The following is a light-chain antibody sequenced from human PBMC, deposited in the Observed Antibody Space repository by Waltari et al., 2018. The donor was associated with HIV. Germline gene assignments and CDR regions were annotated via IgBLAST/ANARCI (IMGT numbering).Light chain of an antibody. V-gene: IGLV1-47*01. Sequence: QSVLTQPLSASGTPGQRVTISCSGSSSNIGSKYVYWYQQLPGTAPKLLIYRNNQRPSGVPDRFSGSKSGTSASLAISGLRSEDEADYYCAAWDDSLLFGGGTKLTVL. CDR2: RNN. CDR3: AAWDDSLL. CDR1: SSNIGSKY. J-gene: IGLJ2*01.